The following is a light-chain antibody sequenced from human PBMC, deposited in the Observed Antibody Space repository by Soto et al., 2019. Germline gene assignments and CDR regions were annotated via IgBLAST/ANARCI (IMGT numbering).Light chain of an antibody. CDR3: RQYNNRPT. V-gene: IGKV3-15*01. J-gene: IGKJ4*01. Sequence: EIVMTQSPATLSVSPGERATLSCRASQSVSSNLAWYQQKRCQAPRLLIYGASTRATGIPGRFSGSGSETEFTRTLGSLQSEDFSVYYFRQYNNRPTFGGGTKVEIK. CDR1: QSVSSN. CDR2: GAS.